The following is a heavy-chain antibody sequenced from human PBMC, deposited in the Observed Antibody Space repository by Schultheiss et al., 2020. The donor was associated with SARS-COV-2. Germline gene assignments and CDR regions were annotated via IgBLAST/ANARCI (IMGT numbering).Heavy chain of an antibody. Sequence: SETLSLTCTVSGGSVSSGSYYWSWIRQPPGKGLEWIGYIYYSGSTYYNPSLKSRVTISVDTSKNQFSLKLSSVTAADTAVYYCARDRLPIGAFDIWGQGTMVTVSS. CDR1: GGSVSSGSYY. CDR2: IYYSGST. V-gene: IGHV4-31*03. J-gene: IGHJ3*02. D-gene: IGHD2-21*01. CDR3: ARDRLPIGAFDI.